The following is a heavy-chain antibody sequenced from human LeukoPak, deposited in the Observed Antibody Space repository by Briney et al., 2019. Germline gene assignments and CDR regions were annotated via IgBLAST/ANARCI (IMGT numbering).Heavy chain of an antibody. V-gene: IGHV4-39*01. CDR3: ARHESEQQLVSNWFDP. D-gene: IGHD6-13*01. J-gene: IGHJ5*02. CDR1: GGSISSSSYY. CDR2: TYYSGST. Sequence: PSETLSLTCTVSGGSISSSSYYWGWIRQPPGKGLEWIGSTYYSGSTYYNPSLKSRVTISVDTSKNQFSLKLSSVTAADTAVYYCARHESEQQLVSNWFDPWGQGTLVNVSS.